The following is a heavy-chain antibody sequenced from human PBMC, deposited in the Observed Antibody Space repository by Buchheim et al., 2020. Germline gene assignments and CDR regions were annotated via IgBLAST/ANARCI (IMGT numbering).Heavy chain of an antibody. Sequence: EVQLVQSGAEVKKPGESLKISCMTSGYSFVTYWIAWVRQMPGKGLEWMGIIYPGDSDTTYSPSFHGEVTISADQSISTAYPQWNSLKASDTAMYYCARNYNSGSYFGSSYYFDLWGQGTL. J-gene: IGHJ4*02. D-gene: IGHD1-26*01. CDR1: GYSFVTYW. V-gene: IGHV5-51*01. CDR3: ARNYNSGSYFGSSYYFDL. CDR2: IYPGDSDT.